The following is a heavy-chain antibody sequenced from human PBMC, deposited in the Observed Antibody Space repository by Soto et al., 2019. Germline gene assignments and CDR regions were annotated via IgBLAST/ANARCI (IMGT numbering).Heavy chain of an antibody. D-gene: IGHD3-22*01. J-gene: IGHJ4*02. V-gene: IGHV5-51*01. Sequence: GYSFTSYWIGWVRQMPGKGLEWMGNIYPGDSDTRYSPSFQGQVTISADKSISTAYLQWSSLKASDTAMYYCARLRVSSGYPQHPVSYWGQGTLVTVSS. CDR3: ARLRVSSGYPQHPVSY. CDR1: GYSFTSYW. CDR2: IYPGDSDT.